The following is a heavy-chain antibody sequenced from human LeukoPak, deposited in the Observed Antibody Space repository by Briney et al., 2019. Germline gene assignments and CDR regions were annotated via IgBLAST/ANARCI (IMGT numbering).Heavy chain of an antibody. Sequence: GGSLRLSCAASGFTFNTYIMKWVRQAPGKGLEWISYIGGSGSTIYYADSVKGRFTISRDNAKNSLYLQMNSLRAEDTAVYYCARDDRGDTIDYWGQGTLVTVSS. D-gene: IGHD3-10*01. CDR2: IGGSGSTI. J-gene: IGHJ4*02. V-gene: IGHV3-48*04. CDR1: GFTFNTYI. CDR3: ARDDRGDTIDY.